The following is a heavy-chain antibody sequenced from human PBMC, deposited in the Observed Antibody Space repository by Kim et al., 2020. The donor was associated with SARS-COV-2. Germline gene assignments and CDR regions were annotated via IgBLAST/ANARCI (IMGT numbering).Heavy chain of an antibody. CDR1: GFTFSSYS. V-gene: IGHV3-21*01. CDR2: ISSSSSYI. CDR3: ARDPPQQLVFQHYYYGMDV. J-gene: IGHJ6*02. D-gene: IGHD6-13*01. Sequence: GGSLRLSCAASGFTFSSYSMNWVRQAPGKGLEWVSSISSSSSYIYYADSVKGRFTISRDNAKNSLYLQMNSLRAEDTAVYYCARDPPQQLVFQHYYYGMDVWGQGTTVTVSS.